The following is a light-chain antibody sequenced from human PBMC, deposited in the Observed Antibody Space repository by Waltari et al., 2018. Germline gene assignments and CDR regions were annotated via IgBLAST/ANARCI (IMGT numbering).Light chain of an antibody. V-gene: IGKV3-11*01. CDR1: QSVSNF. Sequence: EVVLTQSPAPLSLSPGERATPSCRASQSVSNFLAWYQQKPGQAPRLLIYEASQRATGIPARFSGSGSGTDFTLTISSLEPEDFAVYYCQQRSNWPPLTFGGGAKVEIK. J-gene: IGKJ4*01. CDR3: QQRSNWPPLT. CDR2: EAS.